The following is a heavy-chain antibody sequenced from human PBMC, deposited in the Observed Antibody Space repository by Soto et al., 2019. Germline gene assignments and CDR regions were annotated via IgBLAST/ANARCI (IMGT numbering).Heavy chain of an antibody. CDR3: APAGGGGY. D-gene: IGHD3-16*01. J-gene: IGHJ4*02. CDR2: ISSSSSYI. V-gene: IGHV3-21*01. CDR1: GFTFSSYS. Sequence: AGGALRLSCAASGFTFSSYSMNWVRQAPGKGLEWVSSISSSSSYIYYADSVKGRFTISRDNAKNSLYLQMNSLRAEDTAVYYCAPAGGGGYWGQGTLVTVSS.